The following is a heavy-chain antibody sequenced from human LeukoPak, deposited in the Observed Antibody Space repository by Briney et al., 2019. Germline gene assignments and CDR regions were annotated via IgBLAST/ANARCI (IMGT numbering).Heavy chain of an antibody. CDR3: ARVSRWFLAVAGYADF. D-gene: IGHD6-19*01. CDR2: TNPRGST. CDR1: GGSFSGYS. V-gene: IGHV4-34*01. Sequence: SETLSLACAFSGGSFSGYSWSWIRQTPGQGLEWIGETNPRGSTNYNPYNKRRFTISVDASQSQFYLKLRSVTAADTAVYYCARVSRWFLAVAGYADFWGQGTQVTVSS. J-gene: IGHJ4*02.